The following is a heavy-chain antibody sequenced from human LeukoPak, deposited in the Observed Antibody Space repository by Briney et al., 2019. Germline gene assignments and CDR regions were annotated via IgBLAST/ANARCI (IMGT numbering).Heavy chain of an antibody. CDR3: AELGITMIGGV. D-gene: IGHD3-10*02. J-gene: IGHJ6*04. CDR2: IKQDGSEI. V-gene: IGHV3-7*01. Sequence: PGGSLRLSCAASGFTFSNYWMNWVRQAPGKGLEWVANIKQDGSEIYYVDSVKGRFTISRDNAKNSLYLQMNSLRAEDTAVYYCAELGITMIGGVWGKGATVTISS. CDR1: GFTFSNYW.